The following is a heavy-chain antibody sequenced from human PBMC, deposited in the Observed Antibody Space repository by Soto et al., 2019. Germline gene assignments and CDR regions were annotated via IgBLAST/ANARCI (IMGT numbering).Heavy chain of an antibody. D-gene: IGHD1-1*01. CDR1: GLTISGKKY. J-gene: IGHJ3*01. V-gene: IGHV3-53*01. CDR2: LYDVDGS. Sequence: DVQLVESGGGLIQPGESLRLSCAAFGLTISGKKYVAWVRQAPGQGLEWVSALYDVDGSFYADSVKGRFTTSSDSSKTTVYLQMNDLRPDDTAVYYCATWHEREHAYDVWGQGTPVTVSS. CDR3: ATWHEREHAYDV.